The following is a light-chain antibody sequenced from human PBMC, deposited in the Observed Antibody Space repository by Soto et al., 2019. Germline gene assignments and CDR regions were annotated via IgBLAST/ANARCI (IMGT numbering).Light chain of an antibody. Sequence: DFGMTQTPGSLAVSLGEMATINCKSSPSVLSSSNNKNYLAWYQQKPGQPPKLLIYWASTRDSGVPDRFSGSGSGTDFTLTISSLQAEDVAVYYCQQYYSTPYTFGQGTKVDIK. CDR1: PSVLSSSNNKNY. J-gene: IGKJ2*01. CDR3: QQYYSTPYT. CDR2: WAS. V-gene: IGKV4-1*01.